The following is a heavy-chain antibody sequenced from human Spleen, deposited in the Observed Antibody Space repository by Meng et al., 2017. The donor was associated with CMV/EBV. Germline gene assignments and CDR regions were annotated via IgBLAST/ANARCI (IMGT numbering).Heavy chain of an antibody. J-gene: IGHJ5*02. CDR2: INPDTGRT. D-gene: IGHD2-2*01. CDR3: SCFTEGYCSSSTCLDPDP. CDR1: TFTGYY. Sequence: TFTGYYIHWVRQAPGQGLEWMGWINPDTGRTNYAQRFQGRVTLTRDTSIRTAYMELSSLRSDDTALYYCSCFTEGYCSSSTCLDPDPWGQGTLVTVSS. V-gene: IGHV1-2*02.